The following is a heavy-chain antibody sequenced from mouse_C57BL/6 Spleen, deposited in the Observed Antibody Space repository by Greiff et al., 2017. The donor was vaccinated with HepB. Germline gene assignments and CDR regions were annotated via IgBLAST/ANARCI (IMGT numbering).Heavy chain of an antibody. CDR2: IYPGDGDT. V-gene: IGHV1-82*01. D-gene: IGHD1-1*01. J-gene: IGHJ1*03. Sequence: QVHVKQSGPELVKPGASVKISCKASGYAFSSSWMNWVKQRPGKGLEWIGRIYPGDGDTNYNGKFKGKATLTADKSSSTAYMQLSSLTSEDSAVYFCAPITTVVARDWYFDVWGTGTTVTVSS. CDR1: GYAFSSSW. CDR3: APITTVVARDWYFDV.